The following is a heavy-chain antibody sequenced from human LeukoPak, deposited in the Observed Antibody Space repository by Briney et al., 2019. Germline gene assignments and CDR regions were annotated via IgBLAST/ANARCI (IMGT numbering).Heavy chain of an antibody. V-gene: IGHV3-30*18. CDR2: LSYDGSNR. CDR1: GFTFSSFG. D-gene: IGHD4-17*01. J-gene: IGHJ4*02. CDR3: AKDASTVTLHADY. Sequence: GRSLRLSCAASGFTFSSFGMHWVRQAPGKGLEWVAVLSYDGSNRYYEDSVKGRFTISRDNSKNTLYLQMNSLRAEDTAVYYCAKDASTVTLHADYWGQGTLVTVSS.